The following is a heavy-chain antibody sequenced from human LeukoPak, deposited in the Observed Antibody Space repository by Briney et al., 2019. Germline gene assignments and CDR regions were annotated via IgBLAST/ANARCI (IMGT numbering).Heavy chain of an antibody. CDR1: GFAFDFRVSG. D-gene: IGHD1-1*01. J-gene: IGHJ4*02. CDR3: AREGGTIERGEFDY. CDR2: IQYDDSEE. Sequence: GGSLRPSCVASGFAFDFRVSGMHWVRPAPGKGLEWVAFIQYDDSEESYADSLKGRCTTSRDNSKKTVSLQINSLRAEDTGVYYCAREGGTIERGEFDYWGQGTLVTVSS. V-gene: IGHV3-30*02.